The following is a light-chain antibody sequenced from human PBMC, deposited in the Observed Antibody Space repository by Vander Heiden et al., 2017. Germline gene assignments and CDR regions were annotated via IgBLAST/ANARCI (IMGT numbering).Light chain of an antibody. V-gene: IGLV3-1*01. Sequence: SYELTQPPLVSVSPGQTASITCSGDTLGDKYACWYQQKPGQSPVLVIYQDSKRPSGIRGRFSGSNAGNTATLTISGTQDRDEADYYCQAWDSSTPVVFGGGTKLTVL. CDR1: TLGDKY. CDR3: QAWDSSTPVV. J-gene: IGLJ2*01. CDR2: QDS.